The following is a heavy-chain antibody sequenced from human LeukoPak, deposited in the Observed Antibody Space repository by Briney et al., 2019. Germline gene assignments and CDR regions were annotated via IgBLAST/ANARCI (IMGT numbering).Heavy chain of an antibody. J-gene: IGHJ6*03. V-gene: IGHV3-30*04. D-gene: IGHD3-10*01. CDR3: ARVDDGSGSFGLMYYYYYMDV. Sequence: PGGSLRLSCAASGFTFSSYAMHWVRQAPGKGLEWVAVISYDGSNKYYADSVKGRFTISRDNAKNSLYLQMNSLRAEDTAVYYCARVDDGSGSFGLMYYYYYMDVWGKGTTVTVSS. CDR1: GFTFSSYA. CDR2: ISYDGSNK.